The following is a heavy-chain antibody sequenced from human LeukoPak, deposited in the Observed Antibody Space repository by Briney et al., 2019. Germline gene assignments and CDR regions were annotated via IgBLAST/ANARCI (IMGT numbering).Heavy chain of an antibody. Sequence: SETLSLTCTVSGGSISSGGYYWSWIRQHPGKDLEWIGYIYYSGSTYYNPSLKSRVTISVDTSKNHFSLKLSSVTAADTAVYYCARGVVVPAAIGSYYFDYGGQGTLVTVTA. CDR2: IYYSGST. J-gene: IGHJ4*02. CDR3: ARGVVVPAAIGSYYFDY. D-gene: IGHD2-2*02. V-gene: IGHV4-31*03. CDR1: GGSISSGGYY.